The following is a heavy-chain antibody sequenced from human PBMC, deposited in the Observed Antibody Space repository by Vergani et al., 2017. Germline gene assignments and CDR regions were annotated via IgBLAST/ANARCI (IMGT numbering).Heavy chain of an antibody. J-gene: IGHJ4*02. V-gene: IGHV1-2*02. CDR3: ARGRYYDILTGYYSFDY. Sequence: QVQLVQSGAEVKKPGASVKVSCKASGYTFTGYYMHWVRQAPGQGLAWMGWINPNSGGTNYAQKFQGRVTMTRDTSISTAYMELGRLRSDDTAVYYCARGRYYDILTGYYSFDYWGQGTLVTVSS. CDR2: INPNSGGT. CDR1: GYTFTGYY. D-gene: IGHD3-9*01.